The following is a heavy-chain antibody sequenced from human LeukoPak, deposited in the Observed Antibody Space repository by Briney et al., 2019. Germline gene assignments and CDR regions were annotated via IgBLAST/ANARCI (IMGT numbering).Heavy chain of an antibody. V-gene: IGHV3-7*03. Sequence: GGSLSLSCAGSGFTFSSYWMNWARQAPGKGLEWVASINHNGNVNYFVDSVKGRFAISRDNAKNSLYLQMSNLRAEDTAVYFCARGGGLDVWGQGATVTVSS. CDR1: GFTFSSYW. CDR3: ARGGGLDV. D-gene: IGHD3-16*01. J-gene: IGHJ6*02. CDR2: INHNGNVN.